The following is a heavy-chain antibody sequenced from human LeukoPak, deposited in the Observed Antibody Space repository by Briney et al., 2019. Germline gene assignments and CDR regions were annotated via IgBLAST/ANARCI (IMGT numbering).Heavy chain of an antibody. Sequence: PSETLSLTCTVSGGSISSYYWTWIRQPAGKGLEWIGRVYSSGSTNYNPTLKSRVTMSVDMSKNQFSLRLSSVTAADTAVYYCARDSMIVAPYGALDIWGQGTMVTVSS. J-gene: IGHJ3*02. CDR3: ARDSMIVAPYGALDI. D-gene: IGHD3-22*01. V-gene: IGHV4-4*07. CDR2: VYSSGST. CDR1: GGSISSYY.